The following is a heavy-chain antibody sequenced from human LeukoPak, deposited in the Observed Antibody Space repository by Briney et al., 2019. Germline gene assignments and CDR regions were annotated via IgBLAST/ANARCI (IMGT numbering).Heavy chain of an antibody. CDR3: ARETGTMVRGDMYNWFDP. CDR1: GFTVSSNY. V-gene: IGHV3-53*01. J-gene: IGHJ5*02. Sequence: GGSLRLSCAASGFTVSSNYMSWVRQAPGKGLEWVSVIYSGGSTYYAHSVKGRFTISRDNSKNTLYLQMNSLRAEDTAVYYCARETGTMVRGDMYNWFDPWGQGTLVTVSS. CDR2: IYSGGST. D-gene: IGHD3-10*01.